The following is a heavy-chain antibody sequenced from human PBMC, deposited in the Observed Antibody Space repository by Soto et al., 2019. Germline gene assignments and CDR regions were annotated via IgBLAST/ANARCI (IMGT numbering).Heavy chain of an antibody. CDR3: ARDLRGAYYYDSSGYYPQYY. D-gene: IGHD3-22*01. V-gene: IGHV1-69*04. Sequence: ASVKVSCKSSGYPFTHYGITWVRQAPGQGLEWMGRISPINGKANYAQKFQGRVTITADKSTSTAYMELSSLRSEDTAVYYCARDLRGAYYYDSSGYYPQYYWGQGTLVTVSS. CDR1: GYPFTHYG. CDR2: ISPINGKA. J-gene: IGHJ4*02.